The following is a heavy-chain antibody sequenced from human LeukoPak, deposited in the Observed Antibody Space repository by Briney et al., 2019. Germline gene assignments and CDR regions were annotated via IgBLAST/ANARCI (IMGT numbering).Heavy chain of an antibody. CDR2: ISNNGGYT. CDR3: ARVEGTAMAYYFDY. Sequence: PGGSLRLSCAASGFTFSSSAMSWVRQAPGKGLEWVSAISNNGGYTYYADSVQGRFTISRDNSKSTLCLQMNSLRAEDTAVYYCARVEGTAMAYYFDYWGQGILVTVSS. J-gene: IGHJ4*02. D-gene: IGHD5-18*01. V-gene: IGHV3-23*01. CDR1: GFTFSSSA.